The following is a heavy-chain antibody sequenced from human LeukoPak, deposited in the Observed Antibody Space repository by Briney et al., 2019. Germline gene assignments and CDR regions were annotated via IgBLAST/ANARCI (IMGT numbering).Heavy chain of an antibody. J-gene: IGHJ4*02. V-gene: IGHV3-20*04. CDR2: INWNGGST. Sequence: GGSLRLSCAASGFTFDDYGMSWVGQAPGKGLEWVSGINWNGGSTGYADSVKGRFTISRDNAKNSLYLQMNSLRAEDTALYYCARGDSTGWANYYFDYWGQGNLVTVSS. D-gene: IGHD6-19*01. CDR3: ARGDSTGWANYYFDY. CDR1: GFTFDDYG.